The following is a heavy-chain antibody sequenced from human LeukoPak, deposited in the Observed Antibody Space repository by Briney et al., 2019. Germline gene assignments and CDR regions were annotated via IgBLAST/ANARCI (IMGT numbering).Heavy chain of an antibody. Sequence: PGGSLRLSCAASGFTFSSYGMHWVRQAPGKGLEWVAFIRYDGSNKYYADSVKGRFTISRDNSKNTLYLQMNSLRAEDTAVYYWAKDGRYYYDSSGYQFDYWGQGTLVTVSS. CDR2: IRYDGSNK. J-gene: IGHJ4*02. CDR1: GFTFSSYG. D-gene: IGHD3-22*01. V-gene: IGHV3-30*02. CDR3: AKDGRYYYDSSGYQFDY.